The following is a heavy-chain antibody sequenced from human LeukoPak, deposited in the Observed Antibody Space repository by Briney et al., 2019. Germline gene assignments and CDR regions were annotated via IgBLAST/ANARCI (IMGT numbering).Heavy chain of an antibody. CDR3: TGSSGWSGVLDY. Sequence: SETLSLTCTVSGASITTYYWRWLRQPPGKGLEWIGYISYSGSTNNNPSLKSRVTTSLDTSKNQLSLKVTSVTAADSAVYYCTGSSGWSGVLDYWGQGTLVTVSS. CDR2: ISYSGST. V-gene: IGHV4-59*01. J-gene: IGHJ4*02. CDR1: GASITTYY. D-gene: IGHD6-19*01.